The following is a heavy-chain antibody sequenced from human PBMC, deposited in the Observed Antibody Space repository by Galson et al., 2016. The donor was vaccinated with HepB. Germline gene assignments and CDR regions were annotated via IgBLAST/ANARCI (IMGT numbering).Heavy chain of an antibody. CDR3: ARSPSQSDYIWGSYRYYFDY. CDR1: GGSISSSGYY. Sequence: SETLSLTCTVSGGSISSSGYYWGWIRQPPGKGLEWIGSISYNGSTYYNPSLKSRVIISVDTSKNHFSLKLNSVTAADTAVFYCARSPSQSDYIWGSYRYYFDYWGLGTLVTVSS. J-gene: IGHJ4*02. V-gene: IGHV4-39*02. D-gene: IGHD3-16*01. CDR2: ISYNGST.